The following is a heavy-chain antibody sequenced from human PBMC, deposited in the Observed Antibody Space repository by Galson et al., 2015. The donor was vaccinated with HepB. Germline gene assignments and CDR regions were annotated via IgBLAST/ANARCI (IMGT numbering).Heavy chain of an antibody. D-gene: IGHD2-21*01. V-gene: IGHV3-33*01. J-gene: IGHJ6*02. CDR2: IWYDGSNK. Sequence: SLRLSCAASGFTFSSYGMHWVRQAPGKGLEWVAVIWYDGSNKYYADSVKGRFTISRDNSKNTLSLQMNSLRAEDTAVYYCARDEVAVKTEGYYYYGMDVWGQGTTVTVSS. CDR1: GFTFSSYG. CDR3: ARDEVAVKTEGYYYYGMDV.